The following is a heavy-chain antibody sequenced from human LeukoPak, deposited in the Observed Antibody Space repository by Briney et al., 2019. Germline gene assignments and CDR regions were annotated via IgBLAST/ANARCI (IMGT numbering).Heavy chain of an antibody. CDR1: GFTFSRYG. J-gene: IGHJ4*02. D-gene: IGHD3-22*01. CDR3: ARAGTDSSGYYSYFDY. V-gene: IGHV3-33*01. CDR2: IWYDGSNK. Sequence: GGSLRLSCAASGFTFSRYGMHWVRQAPGKGLEWVAVIWYDGSNKYYADSVKGRFTISRDNSKNTLYLQMNSLRAEDTAVYYCARAGTDSSGYYSYFDYWGQGTLVTVSS.